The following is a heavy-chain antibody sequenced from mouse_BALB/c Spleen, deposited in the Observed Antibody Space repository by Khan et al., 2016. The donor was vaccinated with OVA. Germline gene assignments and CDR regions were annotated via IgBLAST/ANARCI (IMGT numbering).Heavy chain of an antibody. V-gene: IGHV1S134*01. D-gene: IGHD2-14*01. CDR2: IYPGNGYT. CDR1: GSTFTSYG. Sequence: EVQLQESGAELGRPGSSVKLSCKTSGSTFTSYGIKWVKQRPGQGLEWIGHIYPGNGYTEYYERFQGKAILTSDTSSSTAYMQLRSLTSEDSAMYFCTTAYYRYYFDYWGQGTILPVSS. J-gene: IGHJ2*01. CDR3: TTAYYRYYFDY.